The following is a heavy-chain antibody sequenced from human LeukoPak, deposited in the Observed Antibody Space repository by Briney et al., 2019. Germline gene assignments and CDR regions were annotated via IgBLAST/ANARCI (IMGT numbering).Heavy chain of an antibody. CDR1: VFTFSDYY. D-gene: IGHD6-6*01. J-gene: IGHJ4*02. CDR3: AVALAARRVNDY. Sequence: PGGSLRLSCAASVFTFSDYYMSWIRQAPGKGLEWVSYISSSGSTIYYADSVKGRFTISRYNAKNSLYLQMNSLRAEDTAVYYCAVALAARRVNDYWSQGSLVTVSS. CDR2: ISSSGSTI. V-gene: IGHV3-11*04.